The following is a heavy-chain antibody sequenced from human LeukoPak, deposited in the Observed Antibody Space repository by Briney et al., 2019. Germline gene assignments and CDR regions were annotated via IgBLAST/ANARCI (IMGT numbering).Heavy chain of an antibody. D-gene: IGHD3-3*01. J-gene: IGHJ4*02. CDR2: SSGRGDDT. Sequence: GGSLRLSCAASGFTFNSYAMTWVRQAPGKGLEWVSSSSGRGDDTYSADSVKGRFTISRDNSKNTLYLQMNSLRAEDTAVYYCAKGQSRDDFWSGYLPHFDYWGQGTLVTVFS. V-gene: IGHV3-23*01. CDR1: GFTFNSYA. CDR3: AKGQSRDDFWSGYLPHFDY.